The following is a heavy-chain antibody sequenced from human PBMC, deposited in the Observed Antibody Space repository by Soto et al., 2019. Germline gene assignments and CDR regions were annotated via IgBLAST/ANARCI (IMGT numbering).Heavy chain of an antibody. J-gene: IGHJ6*02. D-gene: IGHD2-15*01. CDR2: IYYSGST. Sequence: SETLSLTFTVSGGSISGYYWSWIRQPPGKGLEWIGYIYYSGSTNYNPSLKSRVTISVDTSKNQFSLKLSSVTAADTAVYYCARMGVVVVADYYYGMDVWGQGTTVTVSS. CDR3: ARMGVVVVADYYYGMDV. CDR1: GGSISGYY. V-gene: IGHV4-59*01.